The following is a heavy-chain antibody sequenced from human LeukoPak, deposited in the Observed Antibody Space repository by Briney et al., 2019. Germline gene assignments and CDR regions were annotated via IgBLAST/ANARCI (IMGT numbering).Heavy chain of an antibody. CDR1: GASVSDGSYY. V-gene: IGHV4-61*03. D-gene: IGHD1-1*01. CDR2: LYYSGRT. J-gene: IGHJ4*02. Sequence: SETLSLTCSVSGASVSDGSYYWSWIRQPPGKGLEWIGFLYYSGRTNYSPSLSGRVSTSIDTSENHFSLNLTSVTAADTAVYYCARGLSTGREDYFDFWGQGTLVSVSS. CDR3: ARGLSTGREDYFDF.